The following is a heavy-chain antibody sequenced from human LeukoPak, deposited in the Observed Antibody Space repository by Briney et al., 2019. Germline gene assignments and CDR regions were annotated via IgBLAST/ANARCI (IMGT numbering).Heavy chain of an antibody. V-gene: IGHV5-51*01. CDR3: ARSSSNQGDSSGWYPYYYYGMDV. CDR1: GYIFTSYW. Sequence: GESLKISCKGSGYIFTSYWIGWVRQMPGKGLEGVGIIYTGDSDTRYSPSFQGRVTISADKSISTAYLQWSSLKAPDTAMYYCARSSSNQGDSSGWYPYYYYGMDVWGQGTTVTVSS. CDR2: IYTGDSDT. J-gene: IGHJ6*02. D-gene: IGHD6-19*01.